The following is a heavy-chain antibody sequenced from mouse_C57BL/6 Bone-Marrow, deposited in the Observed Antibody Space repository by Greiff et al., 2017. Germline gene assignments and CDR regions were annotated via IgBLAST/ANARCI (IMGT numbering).Heavy chain of an antibody. CDR3: ARSGTRAWFAY. V-gene: IGHV1-55*01. D-gene: IGHD4-1*01. Sequence: VQLQQSGAELVKPGASVKMSCKASGYTFTSYWITWVKQRPGQGLEWIGDIYPGSGSPNYNEKFKSKATLTVDTSSSTAYMQLSSLTSEDSAVYNCARSGTRAWFAYWGQGTLGTVSA. CDR1: GYTFTSYW. J-gene: IGHJ3*01. CDR2: IYPGSGSP.